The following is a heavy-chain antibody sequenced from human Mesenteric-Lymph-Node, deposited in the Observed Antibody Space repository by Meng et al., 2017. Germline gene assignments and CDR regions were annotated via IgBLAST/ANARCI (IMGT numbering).Heavy chain of an antibody. CDR2: ISYDGSNK. CDR3: ARDIGDIVVVRAALYDYYCGMDV. D-gene: IGHD2-2*01. V-gene: IGHV3-30*04. J-gene: IGHJ6*02. CDR1: GFTFSSYA. Sequence: GESLKISCAASGFTFSSYAMHWVRQAPGKGLEWVAVISYDGSNKYYADSVKGRFTISRDNSKNTLYLQMNSLRAEDTAVYYCARDIGDIVVVRAALYDYYCGMDVWGQGTTVTVSS.